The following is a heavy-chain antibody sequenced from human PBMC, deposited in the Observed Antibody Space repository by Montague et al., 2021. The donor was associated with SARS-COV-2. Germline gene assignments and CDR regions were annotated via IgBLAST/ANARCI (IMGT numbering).Heavy chain of an antibody. J-gene: IGHJ6*02. CDR3: ARDSFGMDV. Sequence: SLRLSCAASGFTFSNFNMYWVRQTPGKGLEWVGLISYDENNKYYADSVKGRFTISRDNSKNTLYLQMNSLRADDTAIYYCARDSFGMDVWGQGTTVTVSS. CDR2: ISYDENNK. V-gene: IGHV3-30-3*01. CDR1: GFTFSNFN.